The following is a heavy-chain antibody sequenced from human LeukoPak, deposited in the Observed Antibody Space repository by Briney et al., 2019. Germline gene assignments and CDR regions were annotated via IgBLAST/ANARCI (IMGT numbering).Heavy chain of an antibody. D-gene: IGHD3-22*01. V-gene: IGHV3-23*01. CDR3: AKDYYDSSGYYRPYNWFDP. CDR2: ISGSGGST. CDR1: GFTFSSYA. J-gene: IGHJ5*02. Sequence: GGSLRLSCAASGFTFSSYAMSWVRQAPGKGLEWVSAISGSGGSTYYADSVKGRFTISRDNSKNTLYLQMNSLRAEDTAVYYCAKDYYDSSGYYRPYNWFDPWGQGTLVTVSS.